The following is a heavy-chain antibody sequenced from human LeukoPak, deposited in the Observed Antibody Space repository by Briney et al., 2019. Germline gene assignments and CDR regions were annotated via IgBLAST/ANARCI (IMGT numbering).Heavy chain of an antibody. CDR1: GFTFSSYW. D-gene: IGHD3-9*01. Sequence: GGSLRLSCAASGFTFSSYWMSWVRQAPGKGLEWVANIKQDGSEKYYVDSVKGRFTISRDNAKNSLYLQMNSLRAEDTAVYYCARGKMEGLRYFDWLPHFDYWGQGTLVTVSS. CDR2: IKQDGSEK. J-gene: IGHJ4*02. CDR3: ARGKMEGLRYFDWLPHFDY. V-gene: IGHV3-7*01.